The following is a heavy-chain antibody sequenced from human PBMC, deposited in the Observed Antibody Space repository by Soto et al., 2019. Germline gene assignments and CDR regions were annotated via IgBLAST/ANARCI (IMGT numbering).Heavy chain of an antibody. D-gene: IGHD1-1*01. CDR3: AATLDWNEVYYYYYGMDV. Sequence: SVKVSCKASGYTFTGYYMHWVRQAPGQGLEWMGGIIPNIGAANNAQKFQGRVTITTAASTSTAYMELSSLRSEDTAVYYCAATLDWNEVYYYYYGMDVWGQGTPVTVSS. CDR1: GYTFTGYY. CDR2: IIPNIGAA. V-gene: IGHV1-69*05. J-gene: IGHJ6*02.